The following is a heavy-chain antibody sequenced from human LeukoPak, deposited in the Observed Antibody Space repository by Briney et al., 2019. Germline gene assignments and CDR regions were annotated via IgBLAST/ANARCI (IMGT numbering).Heavy chain of an antibody. CDR1: GFTFSSYS. J-gene: IGHJ4*02. CDR2: ISSSSSYI. D-gene: IGHD3-10*01. V-gene: IGHV3-21*01. Sequence: KPGVSLRLSCAASGFTFSSYSMNWVRQAPGKGLEWVSSISSSSSYIYYADSVKGRFTISRDNAKNSLYLQMNSLRAEDTAVYYCARARITMVRGVGFFDYWGQGTLVTVSS. CDR3: ARARITMVRGVGFFDY.